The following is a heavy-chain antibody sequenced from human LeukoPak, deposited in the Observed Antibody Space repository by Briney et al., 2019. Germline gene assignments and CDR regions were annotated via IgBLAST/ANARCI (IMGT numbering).Heavy chain of an antibody. V-gene: IGHV1-18*04. CDR1: GYTFTSYG. CDR2: ISAYNGNT. Sequence: ASVKVSCKASGYTFTSYGISWVRQAPGQGLEWMGWISAYNGNTNYAQKLQGRVTMTTDTSTSTAYMELRSLRSDDTAVYYCAGWQSLKCEHWLVQDWFDPWGQGTLVTVSS. D-gene: IGHD6-19*01. J-gene: IGHJ5*02. CDR3: AGWQSLKCEHWLVQDWFDP.